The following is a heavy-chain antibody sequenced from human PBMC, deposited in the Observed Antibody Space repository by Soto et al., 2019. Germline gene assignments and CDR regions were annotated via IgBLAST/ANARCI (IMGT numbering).Heavy chain of an antibody. J-gene: IGHJ4*02. CDR2: IYYSGST. CDR3: ARVGRNNWNGGDY. V-gene: IGHV4-59*01. Sequence: QVQLQESGPGLVKPSETLSLTCTVSGGSISSYYWSWIRQPPGKGLEWIGYIYYSGSTNYNPSLMSRVTISVDTSKNQCSLKLSSVTAADPAVYYCARVGRNNWNGGDYWGQGTLFTVAS. D-gene: IGHD1-1*01. CDR1: GGSISSYY.